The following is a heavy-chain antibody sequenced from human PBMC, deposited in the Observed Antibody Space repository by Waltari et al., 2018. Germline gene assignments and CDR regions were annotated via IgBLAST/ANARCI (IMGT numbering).Heavy chain of an antibody. CDR2: IYYSGST. J-gene: IGHJ6*03. CDR3: ARHFVGYYYYYYMDV. Sequence: QLQLQESGPGLVKPSETLSLTCTVPGGSISSSSYYWGWLRQPPGKGLEWIGSIYYSGSTYYNPSLKSRVTISVDTSKNQFSLNLSSVTAADTAVYYCARHFVGYYYYYYMDVWGKGITVTVSS. D-gene: IGHD2-15*01. CDR1: GGSISSSSYY. V-gene: IGHV4-39*01.